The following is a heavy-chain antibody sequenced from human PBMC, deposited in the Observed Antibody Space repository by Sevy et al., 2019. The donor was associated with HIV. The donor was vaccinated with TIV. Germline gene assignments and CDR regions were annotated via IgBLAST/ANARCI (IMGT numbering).Heavy chain of an antibody. V-gene: IGHV3-49*04. CDR1: GFTFGDYC. CDR3: TRWKAAQSIFDY. CDR2: LKSDVYGGTV. Sequence: GGFLRLSCTASGFTFGDYCMSWVRQAPGKGLEWVAFLKSDVYGGTVDHAASVRGRFVISREHSKTIAYLQMNDLKTEDTGVYYCTRWKAAQSIFDYWGQGALVTVSS. D-gene: IGHD6-13*01. J-gene: IGHJ4*02.